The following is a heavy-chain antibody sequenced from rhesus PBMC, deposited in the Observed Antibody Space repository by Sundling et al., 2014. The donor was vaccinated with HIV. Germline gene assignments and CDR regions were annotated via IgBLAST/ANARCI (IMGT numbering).Heavy chain of an antibody. CDR1: GVSISSNY. D-gene: IGHD2-15*01. CDR2: IYGSGGST. CDR3: ARAYCSSTYCSSGDLDY. Sequence: QVQLQESGPGLVKPSETLPLTCAVSGVSISSNYWSWIRQAPGKGLEWIGRIYGSGGSTDYNPSLKSRVTLSVDTSKNQFSLKLSSVTAADTAVYYCARAYCSSTYCSSGDLDYWGQGVLVTVSS. V-gene: IGHV4S2*01. J-gene: IGHJ4*01.